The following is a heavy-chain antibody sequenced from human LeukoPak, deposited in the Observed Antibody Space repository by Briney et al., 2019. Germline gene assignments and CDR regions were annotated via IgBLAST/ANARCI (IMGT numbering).Heavy chain of an antibody. CDR3: AKDGYSSGASFDY. D-gene: IGHD6-19*01. CDR2: ISSSSVYI. J-gene: IGHJ4*02. V-gene: IGHV3-21*04. CDR1: GFTFSSYS. Sequence: GGSLRLSCAASGFTFSSYSMSWVRQAPGKGLEWVSSISSSSVYIYYADSLKGRFTISRDNSQNTLYLQMNSLRAEDTAVYYCAKDGYSSGASFDYWGQGTLVTVSS.